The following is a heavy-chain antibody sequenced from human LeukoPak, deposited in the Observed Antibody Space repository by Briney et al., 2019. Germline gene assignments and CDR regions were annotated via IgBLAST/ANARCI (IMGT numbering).Heavy chain of an antibody. Sequence: PSETLSLTCTVSGGSISSYYWSWIRQPAGKGLEWIGRIYTSGGTNYNPSLKSRVTMSVDTSKNQFSLKLSSVTAADTAVYYCARGSRYSSGWRGWFDPWGQGTLVTVSS. V-gene: IGHV4-4*07. D-gene: IGHD6-19*01. CDR3: ARGSRYSSGWRGWFDP. CDR1: GGSISSYY. CDR2: IYTSGGT. J-gene: IGHJ5*02.